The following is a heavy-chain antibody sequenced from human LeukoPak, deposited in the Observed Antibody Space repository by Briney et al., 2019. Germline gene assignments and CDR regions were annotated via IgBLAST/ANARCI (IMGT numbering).Heavy chain of an antibody. CDR2: IYYSGST. J-gene: IGHJ5*02. CDR3: ARTGRFGVASWFNP. V-gene: IGHV4-39*01. CDR1: GVSITSSSHY. Sequence: PSETLSLTCTVSGVSITSSSHYWAWIRQSPGKGLEWIGSIYYSGSTYFNPSLKSRVTMSVDTSENQFSLKLTSVTAADTALYYCARTGRFGVASWFNPWGQGTLITVSS. D-gene: IGHD3-3*01.